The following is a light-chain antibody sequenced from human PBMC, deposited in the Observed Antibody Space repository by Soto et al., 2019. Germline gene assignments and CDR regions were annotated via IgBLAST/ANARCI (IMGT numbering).Light chain of an antibody. J-gene: IGKJ1*01. CDR2: EAS. CDR3: QQYNTFWT. Sequence: DIQMTQSPSTLSASVGDRVTITCRASQNIYTWLAWYQQKPGKAPKLLIYEASSSETGVPSRFSGSGSGTEFTLTISSLQPDDFATYYCQQYNTFWTFGQGTKVDNK. CDR1: QNIYTW. V-gene: IGKV1-5*03.